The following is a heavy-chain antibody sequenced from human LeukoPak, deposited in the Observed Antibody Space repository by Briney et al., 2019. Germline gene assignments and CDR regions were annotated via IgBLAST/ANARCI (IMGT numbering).Heavy chain of an antibody. CDR2: IKQDGSAK. J-gene: IGHJ2*01. Sequence: PGGSLRLSCVASGFTFNNYWMNWVRQAPGKGLEWVANIKQDGSAKYYVDSVKGRFTISRDNAKNSLSLQMSSLRAEDTAVYYCARDSSGWGYLDLWGRGTLVTVSS. D-gene: IGHD6-19*01. V-gene: IGHV3-7*01. CDR1: GFTFNNYW. CDR3: ARDSSGWGYLDL.